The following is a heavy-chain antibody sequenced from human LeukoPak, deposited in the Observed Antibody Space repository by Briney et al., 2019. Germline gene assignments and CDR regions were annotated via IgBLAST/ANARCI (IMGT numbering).Heavy chain of an antibody. Sequence: GGSLRLSCAASGIIFSDYYRSWIRQAPGKGLGWISYVSDSGSTKYYAESVKGRFTMSRSNDKNSLLLKMDRLRVEDTAMYYGAREMGSTWNAPIDYRRQAILVTV. J-gene: IGHJ4*02. D-gene: IGHD6-13*01. V-gene: IGHV3-11*04. CDR1: GIIFSDYY. CDR2: VSDSGSTK. CDR3: AREMGSTWNAPIDY.